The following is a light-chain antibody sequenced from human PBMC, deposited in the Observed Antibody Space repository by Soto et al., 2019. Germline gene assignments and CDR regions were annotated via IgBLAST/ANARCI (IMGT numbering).Light chain of an antibody. CDR2: GAS. V-gene: IGKV1-9*01. J-gene: IGKJ5*01. Sequence: DIQLTQSPSFLSASVGDRVTITCRASQGTSSYLAWFQQKPGRAPKLLIYGASTLQSGVPARFSGSGSGTEFSLTISSLQPDDFATYYCQHYDNLPITFGQGTRLEIK. CDR1: QGTSSY. CDR3: QHYDNLPIT.